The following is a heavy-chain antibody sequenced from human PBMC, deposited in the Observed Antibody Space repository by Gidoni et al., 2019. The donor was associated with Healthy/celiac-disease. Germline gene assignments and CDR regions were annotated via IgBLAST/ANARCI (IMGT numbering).Heavy chain of an antibody. CDR2: INHSGST. CDR3: ARGFYYVWGSYRYGRDDAFDI. J-gene: IGHJ3*02. CDR1: GGSFSGYY. Sequence: QVQLQQWGAGLLKPSETLSLTCAVYGGSFSGYYWSWIRQPPGKGLEWIGEINHSGSTNYNPSLKSRVTISVDTSKNQFSLKLSSVTAADTAVYYCARGFYYVWGSYRYGRDDAFDIWGQGTMVTVSS. D-gene: IGHD3-16*02. V-gene: IGHV4-34*01.